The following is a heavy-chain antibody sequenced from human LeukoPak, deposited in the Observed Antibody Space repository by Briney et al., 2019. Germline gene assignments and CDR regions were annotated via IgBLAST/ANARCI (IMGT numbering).Heavy chain of an antibody. J-gene: IGHJ4*02. V-gene: IGHV1-46*01. D-gene: IGHD6-19*01. CDR3: ARDRDYFAVAGYSDFDY. CDR1: GYSFTSYY. Sequence: ASVKVSCKASGYSFTSYYMHWVRQAPGQGLEWMGIINPSGGSTSYAQKFQGRVTMTRDTSTSTAYMELRSLRSDDTAVYYCARDRDYFAVAGYSDFDYWGQGTLVTVSS. CDR2: INPSGGST.